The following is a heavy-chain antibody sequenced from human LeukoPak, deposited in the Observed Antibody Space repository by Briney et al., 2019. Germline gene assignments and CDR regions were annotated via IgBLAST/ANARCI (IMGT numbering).Heavy chain of an antibody. CDR2: IHHSGRT. V-gene: IGHV4-59*08. CDR1: GASIRSAY. Sequence: SETLSLTCTVSGASIRSAYWTWIRQPPGKGLEWIGYIHHSGRTIYNPSLESRVTISVDMSKNQFSLKLTSVTVADTAVYCCARHMPGIVVDGSGFDFWGQGALVTLSS. J-gene: IGHJ4*02. D-gene: IGHD3-10*01. CDR3: ARHMPGIVVDGSGFDF.